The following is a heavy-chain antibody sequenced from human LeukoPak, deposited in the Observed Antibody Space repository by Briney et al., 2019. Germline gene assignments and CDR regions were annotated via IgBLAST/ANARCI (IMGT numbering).Heavy chain of an antibody. CDR1: GFTFSSYS. CDR2: ISSSSSYI. V-gene: IGHV3-21*01. J-gene: IGHJ4*02. CDR3: ARGNIGYSIGWYSSIRSSYFDY. D-gene: IGHD6-19*01. Sequence: PGGSLRLSCAASGFTFSSYSMNWVRQAPGKGLEWVSSISSSSSYIYYADSVKGRFTISRDNAKNSLYLQMNSLRAEDTAVYYCARGNIGYSIGWYSSIRSSYFDYWGQGTLVTVSS.